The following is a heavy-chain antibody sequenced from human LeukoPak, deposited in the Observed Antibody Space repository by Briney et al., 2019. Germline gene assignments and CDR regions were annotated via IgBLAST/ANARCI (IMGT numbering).Heavy chain of an antibody. CDR2: INTDGSST. V-gene: IGHV3-74*01. Sequence: GGSLRLSCAASGFTFSSYWMHWVRQAPGKGLVWVSRINTDGSSTNYADSVKGRFTISRDNAKNSVYLQMNSLRVEDTAVYYCANSLLGGQGTLVTVSS. CDR1: GFTFSSYW. CDR3: ANSLL. D-gene: IGHD4-23*01. J-gene: IGHJ4*02.